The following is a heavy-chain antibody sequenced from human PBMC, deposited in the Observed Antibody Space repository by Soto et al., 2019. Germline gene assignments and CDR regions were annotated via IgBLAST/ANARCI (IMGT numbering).Heavy chain of an antibody. CDR3: AKNDDFWSGHHYYYGMDV. CDR2: ISGGGGST. J-gene: IGHJ6*02. CDR1: GFTFSSYA. V-gene: IGHV3-23*01. Sequence: EVQLLASGGDLVQPGGSLRLSCAASGFTFSSYAMNWVRQAPGKGLEWVSGISGGGGSTYYADSVKGRFTISRDSSKNTLYLEMNSLRVEDTAVYYCAKNDDFWSGHHYYYGMDVWGQGTTVTVSS. D-gene: IGHD3-3*01.